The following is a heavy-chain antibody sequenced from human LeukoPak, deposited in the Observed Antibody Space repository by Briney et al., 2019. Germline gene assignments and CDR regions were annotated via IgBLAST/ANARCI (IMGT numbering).Heavy chain of an antibody. CDR2: ISSSSYI. Sequence: PGGSLRLSCAASGFTFSSYSMNWVRQAPGKGLEWVSSISSSSYIYYADSVKGRFTISRDNAKNSLYLQMNSLRAEDTAVYYCARDIPPQAAAHGEGYWGQGTLVTVSS. CDR3: ARDIPPQAAAHGEGY. D-gene: IGHD6-13*01. J-gene: IGHJ4*02. V-gene: IGHV3-21*01. CDR1: GFTFSSYS.